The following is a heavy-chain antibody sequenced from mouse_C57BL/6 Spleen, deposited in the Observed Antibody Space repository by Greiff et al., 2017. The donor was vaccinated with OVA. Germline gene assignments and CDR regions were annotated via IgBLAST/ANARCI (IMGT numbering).Heavy chain of an antibody. V-gene: IGHV1-18*01. D-gene: IGHD1-1*02. CDR1: GYTFTDYN. Sequence: VQLQQSGPELVKPGASVKIPCKASGYTFTDYNMDWVKQSHGKSLEWIGDINPNNGGTNYNQKFKGKATLTVDKSSSTAYMELRSLTSEDTAVYYCARRMVPYAMDYWGQGTSVTVSS. CDR3: ARRMVPYAMDY. J-gene: IGHJ4*01. CDR2: INPNNGGT.